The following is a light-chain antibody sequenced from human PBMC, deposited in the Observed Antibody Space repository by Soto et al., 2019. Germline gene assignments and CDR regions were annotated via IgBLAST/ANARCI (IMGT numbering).Light chain of an antibody. J-gene: IGKJ5*01. CDR2: GAS. Sequence: EILLTQPPGTLSLSPGERATLSCRASQSVSSTYLAWYQQKPGQSPRLLIHGASSRASGIPDRFSGSGSGADFTLTINRLEPEDFAVYYCHQYGISPPVTFGQGTRLEIK. CDR3: HQYGISPPVT. V-gene: IGKV3-20*01. CDR1: QSVSSTY.